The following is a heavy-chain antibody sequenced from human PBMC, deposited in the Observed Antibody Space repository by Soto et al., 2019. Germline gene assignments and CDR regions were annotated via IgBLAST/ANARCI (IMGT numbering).Heavy chain of an antibody. V-gene: IGHV3-9*01. CDR1: GFTFDVYA. J-gene: IGHJ4*02. CDR3: AKFISLRGWVYLVVEY. Sequence: EVQLVESGGGWVQPGRSLRLSGAASGFTFDVYAMHWVRQAPGKGLEWVSGINYNSGSVGYADSVKGRFTISRDNAKNSLHLQMISLRAEDTAVYYCAKFISLRGWVYLVVEYWGQGTLVTGSP. CDR2: INYNSGSV. D-gene: IGHD6-13*01.